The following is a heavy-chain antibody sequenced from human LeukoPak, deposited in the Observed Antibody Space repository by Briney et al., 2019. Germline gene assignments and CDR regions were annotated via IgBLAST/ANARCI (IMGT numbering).Heavy chain of an antibody. CDR1: GFTFSSYA. D-gene: IGHD3-3*01. J-gene: IGHJ4*02. CDR3: ATQNGFWSGQSFDY. Sequence: PGGSLRLSCAASGFTFSSYAMSWVRQAPGKGLEWVSAISGSGGSTYYADSVKGRFTISRDNAKNSLYLQMNSLRAEDTAVYYCATQNGFWSGQSFDYWGQGTLVTVSS. V-gene: IGHV3-23*01. CDR2: ISGSGGST.